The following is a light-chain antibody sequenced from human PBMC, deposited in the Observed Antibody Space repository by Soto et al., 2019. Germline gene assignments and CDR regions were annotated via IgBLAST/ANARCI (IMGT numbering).Light chain of an antibody. CDR3: QQYGSSQT. V-gene: IGKV3-20*01. J-gene: IGKJ1*01. CDR2: DAS. Sequence: EIVMTQSPATLSLSPGERATLSCRASQSVSRHLAWYQQKPGQAPRLLIYDASNRATGIPARFSGSGSGTDFTLTISRLEPEDFAVYYCQQYGSSQTFGQGTKVDIK. CDR1: QSVSRH.